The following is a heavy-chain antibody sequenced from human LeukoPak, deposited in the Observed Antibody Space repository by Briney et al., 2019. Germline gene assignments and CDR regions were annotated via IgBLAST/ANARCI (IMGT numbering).Heavy chain of an antibody. CDR3: AICDGGFDY. CDR1: GFTFSNYS. J-gene: IGHJ4*02. V-gene: IGHV3-74*01. Sequence: GGSLRLSCAASGFTFSNYSMHWVRQAPGKGLEWVSFINNDGTTKDYADSVKGRFTISRDNTRNTLDLQMNGLSAEDTAVYYCAICDGGFDYWGQGSLVTVSS. CDR2: INNDGTTK. D-gene: IGHD5-24*01.